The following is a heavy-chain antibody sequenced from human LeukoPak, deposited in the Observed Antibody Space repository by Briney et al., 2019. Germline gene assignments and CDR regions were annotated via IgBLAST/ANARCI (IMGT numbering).Heavy chain of an antibody. D-gene: IGHD4-11*01. Sequence: QTGGSLRLSCAASGFIFSSYWMSWVRQAPGKGLEWVANIKQDGSEKHYLDSVKGRFTISRDNAKNSLYLQMNSLRAEDTAVYSCAKDTAFDTTVTMPFYWGQGTLVTVSS. V-gene: IGHV3-7*01. CDR1: GFIFSSYW. J-gene: IGHJ4*02. CDR3: AKDTAFDTTVTMPFY. CDR2: IKQDGSEK.